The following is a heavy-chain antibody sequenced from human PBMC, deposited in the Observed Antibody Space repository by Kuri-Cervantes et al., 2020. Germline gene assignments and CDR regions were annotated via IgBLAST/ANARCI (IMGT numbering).Heavy chain of an antibody. CDR2: INEDGSGT. CDR3: ARGRSPRPYYAPGTYYINYYMDV. CDR1: GFTFSSYW. Sequence: GGSLRLSCAASGFTFSSYWMTWVRQIPGKGLEWVASINEDGSGTYYVDSVKGRFTISRDNAKNSLYLQMNSLRAEDTAVYYCARGRSPRPYYAPGTYYINYYMDVWGKGTTVTVSS. V-gene: IGHV3-7*02. D-gene: IGHD3-10*01. J-gene: IGHJ6*03.